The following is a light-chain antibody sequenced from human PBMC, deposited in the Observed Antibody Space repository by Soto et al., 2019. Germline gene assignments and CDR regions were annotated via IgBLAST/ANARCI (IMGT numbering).Light chain of an antibody. V-gene: IGKV1-39*01. Sequence: EILLTQSPSSLSASVGDRVTVICRASQNIGTFLNWYQQRPGEAPELLISGASNLQSGVPSRFSGSGSGTDFTLTISGLHPEDFATYYCQQSFSNVALSFGGGTKVAI. CDR3: QQSFSNVALS. CDR1: QNIGTF. CDR2: GAS. J-gene: IGKJ4*01.